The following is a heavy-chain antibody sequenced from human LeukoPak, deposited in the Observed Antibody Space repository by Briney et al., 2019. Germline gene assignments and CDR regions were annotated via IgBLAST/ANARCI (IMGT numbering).Heavy chain of an antibody. CDR2: INPNSGGT. Sequence: ASVKVSCKAYGYTFTDYYMHWVRQAPGQGLEWMGWINPNSGGTNYAQKFQGRVTMTRDTSIGTAYMELSRLRSDDTAVYYCAREGPIVGATHLVDYWGQGTLVTVSS. CDR1: GYTFTDYY. CDR3: AREGPIVGATHLVDY. D-gene: IGHD1-26*01. J-gene: IGHJ4*02. V-gene: IGHV1-2*02.